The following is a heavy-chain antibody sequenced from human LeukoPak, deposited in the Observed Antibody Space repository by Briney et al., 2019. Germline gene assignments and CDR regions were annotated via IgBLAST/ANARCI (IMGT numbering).Heavy chain of an antibody. CDR3: ARVLGYTSGWYAFDI. CDR2: INPSGST. Sequence: ASVKVSCKASGYTFTNYYIHWVRQAAGQGLEWMGIINPSGSTSYTQKFQGRVTMTRDTSTSTVYMELSSLRSEDTAVYYCARVLGYTSGWYAFDIWGQGTMVTVSS. V-gene: IGHV1-46*01. J-gene: IGHJ3*02. D-gene: IGHD6-19*01. CDR1: GYTFTNYY.